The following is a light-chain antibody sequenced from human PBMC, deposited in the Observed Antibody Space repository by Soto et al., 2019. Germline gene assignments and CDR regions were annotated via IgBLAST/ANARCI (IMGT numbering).Light chain of an antibody. V-gene: IGKV4-1*01. CDR1: QSVLYSSNNKNY. CDR3: QQYYSSPFT. Sequence: DIVLTQSPDSLAVSLGERATINCKSSQSVLYSSNNKNYLAWYQQKPGQPPKLLISWASTRESGVPDRFSGSGSGTDLTLNVSSLYAEDMAVYYCQQYYSSPFTFGVGTKVEIK. J-gene: IGKJ4*01. CDR2: WAS.